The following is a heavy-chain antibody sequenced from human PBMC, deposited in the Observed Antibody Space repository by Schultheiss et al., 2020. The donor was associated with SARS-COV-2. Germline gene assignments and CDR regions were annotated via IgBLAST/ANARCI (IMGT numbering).Heavy chain of an antibody. Sequence: LSCTVSGGSISSYYWSWIRQPPGKGLEWIGYIYYSGSTNYNPSLKSRVTISVDSFKNQFSLRLSSVTAADTAVYYCARSGYRFGSFDYWGQGTLVTVSS. D-gene: IGHD5-18*01. CDR1: GGSISSYY. CDR3: ARSGYRFGSFDY. CDR2: IYYSGST. J-gene: IGHJ4*02. V-gene: IGHV4-59*01.